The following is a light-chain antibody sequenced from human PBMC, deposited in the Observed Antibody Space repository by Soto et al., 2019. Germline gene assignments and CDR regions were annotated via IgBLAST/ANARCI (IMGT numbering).Light chain of an antibody. CDR1: SSNIENNY. J-gene: IGLJ1*01. CDR2: DNN. CDR3: GTWDSSLSGGV. Sequence: QSVLTQPPSVSADPGQKVTISCSGSSSNIENNYVSWYQQFPGTAPKLLIYDNNKRPSGIPDRFSGSKSGTSATLDITGVQTGDEADYYCGTWDSSLSGGVFGTGTKVTVL. V-gene: IGLV1-51*01.